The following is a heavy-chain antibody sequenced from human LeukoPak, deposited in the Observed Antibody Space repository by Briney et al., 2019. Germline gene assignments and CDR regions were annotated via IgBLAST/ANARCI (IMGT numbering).Heavy chain of an antibody. D-gene: IGHD3-10*01. J-gene: IGHJ4*02. V-gene: IGHV3-9*03. CDR3: AKGTYYGSGLDGDY. CDR1: GFTFDDYA. CDR2: ISWNSGSI. Sequence: GGSLRLSCAASGFTFDDYAMHWVRQAPGKGLEWVSGISWNSGSIGYADSVKGRFTISRDNAKNSLYLQMNSLRAEDMALYYCAKGTYYGSGLDGDYWGQGTLVTVSS.